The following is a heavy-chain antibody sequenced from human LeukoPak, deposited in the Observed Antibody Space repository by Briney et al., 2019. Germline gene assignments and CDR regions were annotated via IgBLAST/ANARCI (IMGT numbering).Heavy chain of an antibody. CDR2: IIPYNGDT. V-gene: IGHV1-18*01. D-gene: IGHD1-26*01. CDR1: GYTFITYG. CDR3: ARVAGVSYNYFDS. J-gene: IGHJ4*02. Sequence: ASVNVSCKASGYTFITYGITWVRQAPGQGLEWMGWIIPYNGDTNYAQNLQDRVTMTTDTSTSTAYMELRSLRSDDTAVYFCARVAGVSYNYFDSWGQGTLVTVSS.